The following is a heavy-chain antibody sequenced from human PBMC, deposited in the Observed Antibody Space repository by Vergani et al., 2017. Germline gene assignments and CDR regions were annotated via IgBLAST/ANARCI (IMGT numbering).Heavy chain of an antibody. CDR2: MNPNSGNT. CDR1: GYTFTSYD. CDR3: ARGEPRTYDFGSGYSDY. Sequence: QVQLVQSGAEVKKPGASVKVSCEASGYTFTSYDINWVRQATGQGLEWMGWMNPNSGNTGYAQKVQGRVTMTRNTSISTAYMELSSLRSEDTAVYYCARGEPRTYDFGSGYSDYWGQGTLVTVSS. J-gene: IGHJ4*02. V-gene: IGHV1-8*01. D-gene: IGHD3-3*01.